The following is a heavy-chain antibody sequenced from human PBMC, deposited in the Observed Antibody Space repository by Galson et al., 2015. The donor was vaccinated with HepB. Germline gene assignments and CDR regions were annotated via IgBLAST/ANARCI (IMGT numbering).Heavy chain of an antibody. V-gene: IGHV1-24*01. D-gene: IGHD3-3*01. CDR3: ATGPISYYDPTFKYNWFDP. CDR1: GYTLTELS. J-gene: IGHJ5*02. CDR2: SDPEDGET. Sequence: SVKVSCKVSGYTLTELSMHWVRQAPGKGLEWMGGSDPEDGETIYAQKFQGRVTMTEDTSTDTAYMELSSLRSEDTAVYYCATGPISYYDPTFKYNWFDPWGQGTLVTVSS.